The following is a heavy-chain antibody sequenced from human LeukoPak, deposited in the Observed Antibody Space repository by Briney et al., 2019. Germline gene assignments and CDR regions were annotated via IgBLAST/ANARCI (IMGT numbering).Heavy chain of an antibody. CDR3: AKVRQVVGFGVLSDFAY. J-gene: IGHJ4*02. Sequence: PGGSLRLSCAASGFTFSSYDMHWVRQAPGKGLEWVAYIRSDGSNKYYADSVKGRFTISRDNSKNTLYLQMNSLRAEDTAVYYCAKVRQVVGFGVLSDFAYWGQGTLVTVSS. CDR2: IRSDGSNK. V-gene: IGHV3-30*02. CDR1: GFTFSSYD. D-gene: IGHD3-3*01.